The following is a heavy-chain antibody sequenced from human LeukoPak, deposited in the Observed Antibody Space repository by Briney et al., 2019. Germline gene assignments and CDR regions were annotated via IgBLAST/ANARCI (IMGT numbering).Heavy chain of an antibody. J-gene: IGHJ5*02. Sequence: PGGSLRLSCAASGFTFSSYAMSWVRQAPGKGLEWVSSITSSSRYIYYADSVKGRFTISRDDARSSLYLQMNSLRVEDTAVYYCARERHTFDPWGQGTLVTVSS. D-gene: IGHD6-25*01. V-gene: IGHV3-21*01. CDR1: GFTFSSYA. CDR3: ARERHTFDP. CDR2: ITSSSRYI.